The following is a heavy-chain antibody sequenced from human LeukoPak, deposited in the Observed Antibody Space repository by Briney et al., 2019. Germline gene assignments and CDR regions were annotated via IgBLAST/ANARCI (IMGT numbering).Heavy chain of an antibody. Sequence: ETLSLTCTVSGASISSYYWSWIRQPPGKGLEWIGYIYYSGSTNYNPSLKSRVTISVDTSKNQFSLKLSSVTAADTAVYYCARQGLGYCTNGVCPRSLDYWGQGTLVTVSS. V-gene: IGHV4-59*08. D-gene: IGHD2-8*01. CDR2: IYYSGST. CDR1: GASISSYY. CDR3: ARQGLGYCTNGVCPRSLDY. J-gene: IGHJ4*02.